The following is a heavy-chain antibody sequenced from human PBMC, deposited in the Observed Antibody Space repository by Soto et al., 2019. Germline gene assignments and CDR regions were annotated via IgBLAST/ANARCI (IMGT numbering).Heavy chain of an antibody. J-gene: IGHJ5*02. Sequence: QVQLVQSGAEVKKPGSSVKVSCKASGGTFSSYAISWVRQAPGQGLEWMGGIIPIFGTANYAQKFQGRVTITADESTGTAYMELSSLRSEDTAVYYCARRGYWLEDYVWGSYRYGWFDHWGQGTLVTVSS. D-gene: IGHD3-16*02. CDR3: ARRGYWLEDYVWGSYRYGWFDH. CDR1: GGTFSSYA. CDR2: IIPIFGTA. V-gene: IGHV1-69*01.